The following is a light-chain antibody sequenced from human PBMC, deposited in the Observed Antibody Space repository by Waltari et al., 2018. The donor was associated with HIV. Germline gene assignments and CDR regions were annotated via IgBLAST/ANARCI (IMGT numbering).Light chain of an antibody. J-gene: IGLJ3*02. V-gene: IGLV3-25*03. Sequence: SYELTQPPSVSVSPGQTARITCSGAALPNKSAYWYPQKAGQAPVLGIYKDSERPSGIPERFSGSSSGTTVTLTISGVQAEDEADYYCQSADCSATYAEVFGGGTKLTVL. CDR3: QSADCSATYAEV. CDR2: KDS. CDR1: ALPNKS.